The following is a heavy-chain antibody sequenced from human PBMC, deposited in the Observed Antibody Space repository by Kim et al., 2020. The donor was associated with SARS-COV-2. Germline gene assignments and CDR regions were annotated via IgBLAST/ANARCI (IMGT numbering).Heavy chain of an antibody. Sequence: VAVKSRITINPDTSKNQFSLQLNSVTPEDTAVYYCAREQAVAGLYDAFDIWGQGTMVTVSS. V-gene: IGHV6-1*01. D-gene: IGHD6-19*01. J-gene: IGHJ3*02. CDR3: AREQAVAGLYDAFDI.